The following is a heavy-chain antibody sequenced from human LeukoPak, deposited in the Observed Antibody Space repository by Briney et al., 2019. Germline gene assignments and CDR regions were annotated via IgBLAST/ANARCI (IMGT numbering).Heavy chain of an antibody. D-gene: IGHD3-10*01. J-gene: IGHJ6*03. Sequence: SETLSLTCTVSGGSITDYYWSWIRQPPGKGLEWIGYISYSGSTTYNPSLKSRVTISADTSKNQFSLKLSSVTAADTAVYYCARHVTMVRGAMRIYYYYMDVWGKGTTVTISS. CDR1: GGSITDYY. CDR2: ISYSGST. V-gene: IGHV4-59*01. CDR3: ARHVTMVRGAMRIYYYYMDV.